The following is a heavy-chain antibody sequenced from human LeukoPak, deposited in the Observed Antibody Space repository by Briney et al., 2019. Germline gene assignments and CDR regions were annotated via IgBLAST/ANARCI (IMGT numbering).Heavy chain of an antibody. V-gene: IGHV3-48*04. J-gene: IGHJ4*02. Sequence: PGGSLRLSCVASGFTFGSYSMNWVRQAPGKGLEWVSYISNSGSTIDYADSVKGRFTISRDNAKNSLYLQMDSLRAEDTAVYYCSRLRGYSYGYADYWGQGILVTVSS. CDR3: SRLRGYSYGYADY. CDR2: ISNSGSTI. CDR1: GFTFGSYS. D-gene: IGHD5-18*01.